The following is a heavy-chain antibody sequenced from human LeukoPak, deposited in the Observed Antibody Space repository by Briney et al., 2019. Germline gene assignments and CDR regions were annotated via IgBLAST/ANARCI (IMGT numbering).Heavy chain of an antibody. Sequence: GGSLRLPCAASGFTFSSHEMNWVRQAPGKGLEWVSYISSGGGSIQYADSVKGRFTISRDNAQNSLYLQMNSLRAEDTAVYYCARDMGGDPGGKPAGGWGQGTLVTVSS. J-gene: IGHJ4*02. CDR3: ARDMGGDPGGKPAGG. D-gene: IGHD2-15*01. V-gene: IGHV3-48*03. CDR2: ISSGGGSI. CDR1: GFTFSSHE.